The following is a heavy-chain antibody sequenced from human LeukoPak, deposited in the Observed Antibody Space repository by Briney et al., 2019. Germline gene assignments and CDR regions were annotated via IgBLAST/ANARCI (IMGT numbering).Heavy chain of an antibody. CDR1: GFTFSSYY. V-gene: IGHV3-74*01. D-gene: IGHD2-15*01. Sequence: GGSLRLSCAASGFTFSSYYMHWVRQAPGKGLVWVSRINGDESSTTYADSVKGRFTISRDNAKNTLYLQMNTLRAEDTAVYYCARVRDCGGGSCFSCLDYWGQGTLVTVSS. CDR2: INGDESST. J-gene: IGHJ4*02. CDR3: ARVRDCGGGSCFSCLDY.